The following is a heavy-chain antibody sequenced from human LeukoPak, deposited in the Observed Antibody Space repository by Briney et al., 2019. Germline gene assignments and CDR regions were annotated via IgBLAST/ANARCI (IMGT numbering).Heavy chain of an antibody. D-gene: IGHD4-23*01. J-gene: IGHJ4*02. CDR2: IYYSGSA. CDR1: GGSISGYY. Sequence: SETLSLTCTVSGGSISGYYWSWIRQPPGKGLEWIGYIYYSGSANYNPSLKSRVTISVDTSKNQFSLKLSSVTAADTAVYYCARADGDGGNSGLGYWGQGTLVTVSS. CDR3: ARADGDGGNSGLGY. V-gene: IGHV4-59*01.